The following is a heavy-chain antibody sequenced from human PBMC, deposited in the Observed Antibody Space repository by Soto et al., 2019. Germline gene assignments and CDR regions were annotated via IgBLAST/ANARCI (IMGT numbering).Heavy chain of an antibody. D-gene: IGHD1-20*01. Sequence: ASVKVSCKASGYTFTGYYIHWVRQAPGQGLEWMGWINPNSGGTNYAQKFQGWVTMTRDTSISTAYMELSRLRSDDTAVYYCARAGFALYNWNARPLIHNYYFDYWGQRTLVTVSS. CDR1: GYTFTGYY. CDR2: INPNSGGT. CDR3: ARAGFALYNWNARPLIHNYYFDY. J-gene: IGHJ4*02. V-gene: IGHV1-2*04.